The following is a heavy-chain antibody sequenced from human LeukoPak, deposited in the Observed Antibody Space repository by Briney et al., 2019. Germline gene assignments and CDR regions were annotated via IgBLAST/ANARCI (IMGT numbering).Heavy chain of an antibody. CDR2: INHSGST. CDR1: GGSFSGYY. Sequence: SETLSLTCAVYGGSFSGYYWSWIRQPPGKGLEWIGEINHSGSTNYNPSLKSRVTMSVDTSKNQFSLKLSSVTAADTAVYYCAGGPTGDYVPLVYWGQGTLVTVSS. V-gene: IGHV4-34*01. D-gene: IGHD4-17*01. CDR3: AGGPTGDYVPLVY. J-gene: IGHJ4*02.